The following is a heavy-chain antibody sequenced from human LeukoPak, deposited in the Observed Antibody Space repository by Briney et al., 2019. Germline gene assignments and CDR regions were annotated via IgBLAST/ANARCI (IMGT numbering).Heavy chain of an antibody. CDR3: ARSVGYCSSTSCWNWFDP. CDR2: INHSGST. V-gene: IGHV4-34*01. D-gene: IGHD2-2*01. J-gene: IGHJ5*02. CDR1: GGSFSGYY. Sequence: SETLSLTCAVYGGSFSGYYWSWIRQPPGKGLEWIGEINHSGSTNYNPSLKSRVTISVDTSKNQFSLKLSSVTAADTAVYYCARSVGYCSSTSCWNWFDPWGQGTLVTVSS.